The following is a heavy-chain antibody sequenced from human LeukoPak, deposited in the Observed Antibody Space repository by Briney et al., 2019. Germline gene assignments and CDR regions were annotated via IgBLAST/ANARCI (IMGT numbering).Heavy chain of an antibody. J-gene: IGHJ6*03. V-gene: IGHV3-30-3*01. CDR3: ARDWIRFKMDYYMDV. Sequence: GGSLRLSCAASGFTFSSYAMHWVRQAPGKGLEWVAVISYDGSNKYYADSVKGRFTISRDNSKNTLYLQVNSLRAEDTAVYYCARDWIRFKMDYYMDVWGKGTTVTVSS. CDR2: ISYDGSNK. D-gene: IGHD3-3*01. CDR1: GFTFSSYA.